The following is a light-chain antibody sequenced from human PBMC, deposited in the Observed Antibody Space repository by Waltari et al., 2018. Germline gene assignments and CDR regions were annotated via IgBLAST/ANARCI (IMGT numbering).Light chain of an antibody. V-gene: IGLV2-8*01. J-gene: IGLJ3*02. CDR1: SSDIGGHNF. Sequence: HSALTQPPSASGSPGQSVTISCTGTSSDIGGHNFVSWYQKHPGKAPKLIIYEVTKRPSGVPGRISASKSGKTASLTVSGLQADDEADYHCSSYTGSDWVFGGGTKLTVL. CDR2: EVT. CDR3: SSYTGSDWV.